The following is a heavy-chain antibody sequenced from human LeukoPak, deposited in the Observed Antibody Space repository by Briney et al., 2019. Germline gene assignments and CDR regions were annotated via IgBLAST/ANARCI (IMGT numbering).Heavy chain of an antibody. V-gene: IGHV3-23*01. CDR2: ITYRGAAT. CDR3: AKDGLYFDGSTHIYYFDS. D-gene: IGHD3-9*01. CDR1: GFSFGGYA. Sequence: GGSLRLSCAASGFSFGGYAMTWVRQAPGKGLEWVSSITYRGAATYYLDSVKARFTISRDNSRSTLYLQMDSLTAEDTALYYCAKDGLYFDGSTHIYYFDSWGQGTLVAVSS. J-gene: IGHJ4*02.